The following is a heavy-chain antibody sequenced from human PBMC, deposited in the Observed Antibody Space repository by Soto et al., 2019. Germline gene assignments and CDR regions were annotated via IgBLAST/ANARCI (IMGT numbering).Heavy chain of an antibody. V-gene: IGHV3-21*01. Sequence: GGSLRLSCAASGFTFSSYAMSWVRQAPGKGLEWVSSISSSSSYIYYADSVKGRFTISRDNAKNSLYLQMNSLRAEDTAVYYCAKNYYDSSGDAFDIWGQGTMVTVSS. CDR3: AKNYYDSSGDAFDI. CDR2: ISSSSSYI. CDR1: GFTFSSYA. J-gene: IGHJ3*02. D-gene: IGHD3-22*01.